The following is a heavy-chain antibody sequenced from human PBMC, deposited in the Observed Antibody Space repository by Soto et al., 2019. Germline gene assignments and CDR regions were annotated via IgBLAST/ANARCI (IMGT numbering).Heavy chain of an antibody. CDR1: GYTFTSYA. Sequence: QVQLVQSGAEVKKPGASVKVSCKASGYTFTSYAMHLVRQAPEQRLEWMGWINAGIGNTKYSQKFQGRVTITRDTSGSTAYMELSSLRSEDTAVYYCAREPRLLGFGSYGMDVWGQGPTVTVSS. CDR3: AREPRLLGFGSYGMDV. J-gene: IGHJ6*02. V-gene: IGHV1-3*01. D-gene: IGHD3-10*01. CDR2: INAGIGNT.